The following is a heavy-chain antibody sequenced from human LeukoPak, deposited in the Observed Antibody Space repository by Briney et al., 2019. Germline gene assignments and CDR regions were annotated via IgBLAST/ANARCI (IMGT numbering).Heavy chain of an antibody. CDR3: ARDLVTMVRGPFDP. V-gene: IGHV4-30-4*01. CDR2: IYYSGST. J-gene: IGHJ5*02. CDR1: GDSISSGNYY. Sequence: ASETLSLTCTVSGDSISSGNYYWSWIRQPPGKGLECIGYIYYSGSTYYNPSLKSRVTISVDTSKNQFSLKLSSVTAADTAVYYCARDLVTMVRGPFDPWGQGTLVTVSS. D-gene: IGHD3-10*01.